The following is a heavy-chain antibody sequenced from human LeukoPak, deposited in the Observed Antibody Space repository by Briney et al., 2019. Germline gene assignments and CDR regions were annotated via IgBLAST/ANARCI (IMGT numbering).Heavy chain of an antibody. J-gene: IGHJ4*02. CDR2: ISRSSSYI. Sequence: GGSLRLSCAASGFTFSSYSMNWVRQAPGKGLEWFSSISRSSSYIYYADSVKGRFTISRDNAKNSLYLQMNSLRAEDTAVYYCASQIWGSYLGHYWGQGTLVTVSS. CDR1: GFTFSSYS. D-gene: IGHD3-16*01. V-gene: IGHV3-21*01. CDR3: ASQIWGSYLGHY.